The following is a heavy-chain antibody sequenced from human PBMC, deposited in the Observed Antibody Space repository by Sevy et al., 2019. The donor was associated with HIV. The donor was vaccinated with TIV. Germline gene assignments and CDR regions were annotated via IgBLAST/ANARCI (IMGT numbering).Heavy chain of an antibody. J-gene: IGHJ6*02. CDR3: ARGGCSGGSCYSDTTGHYYYYGIDV. D-gene: IGHD2-15*01. V-gene: IGHV3-30-3*01. CDR1: GFTFSSYA. Sequence: GGSLRLSCAASGFTFSSYAMHWVRQAPGKGLEWVAVISYDGSNKYDADSVKGGFTISRDNSKNTLYLQMNSRRAEDTAVDYCARGGCSGGSCYSDTTGHYYYYGIDVWGQGTTVTVSS. CDR2: ISYDGSNK.